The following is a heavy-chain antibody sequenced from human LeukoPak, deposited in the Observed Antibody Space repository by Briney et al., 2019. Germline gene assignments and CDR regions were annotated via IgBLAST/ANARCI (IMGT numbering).Heavy chain of an antibody. D-gene: IGHD5-12*01. V-gene: IGHV1-69*05. J-gene: IGHJ4*02. CDR2: FIPIFGTV. CDR1: GGTFSSYA. CDR3: ARGARSGYDSPVDY. Sequence: SVKVSCKASGGTFSSYAISWVRQAPGQGLEWMGGFIPIFGTVNYAQKFQGRVTITTDEFPSTAYMDLSSVRSEDTAVYYTARGARSGYDSPVDYWGQGTLVTVYS.